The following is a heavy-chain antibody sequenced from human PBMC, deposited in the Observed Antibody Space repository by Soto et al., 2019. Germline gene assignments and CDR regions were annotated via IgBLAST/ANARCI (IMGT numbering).Heavy chain of an antibody. CDR3: ASPKIAFYNWFDP. Sequence: SETLSLTCTVSGGSISSSSYYWGWIRQPPGKGLEWIGSIYYSGSTYYNPSLKSRVTISVDTSKNQFSLKLSSVTAADTAVYYCASPKIAFYNWFDPWGQGTPVTVSS. V-gene: IGHV4-39*01. J-gene: IGHJ5*02. CDR2: IYYSGST. D-gene: IGHD3-3*02. CDR1: GGSISSSSYY.